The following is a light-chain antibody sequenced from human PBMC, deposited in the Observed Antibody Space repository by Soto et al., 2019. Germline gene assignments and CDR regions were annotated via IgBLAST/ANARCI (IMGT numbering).Light chain of an antibody. CDR2: DES. CDR3: QWRSDYPPRLT. Sequence: EVVLTQSPATLSLSPRERATLSCRASESIGNYLAWYEQKLGQAPKLLIYDESDRAIGSPGMFSGDGSRTDFTLIISSIDPEDFADYYGQWRSDYPPRLTFGGGTKVEIK. CDR1: ESIGNY. J-gene: IGKJ4*01. V-gene: IGKV3-11*01.